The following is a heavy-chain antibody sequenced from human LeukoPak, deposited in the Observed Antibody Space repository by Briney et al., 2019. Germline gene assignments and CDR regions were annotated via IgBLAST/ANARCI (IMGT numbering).Heavy chain of an antibody. V-gene: IGHV3-20*03. CDR3: ARDYDYGDYPGY. D-gene: IGHD4-17*01. J-gene: IGHJ4*02. CDR1: SSGAYY. CDR2: INWNGGRT. Sequence: SSGAYYWSWVRQAPGKGLEWVSGINWNGGRTGYADSVKGRFTISRDNAKNSLYLQMNSLRAEDTALYYCARDYDYGDYPGYWGQGTLVTVSS.